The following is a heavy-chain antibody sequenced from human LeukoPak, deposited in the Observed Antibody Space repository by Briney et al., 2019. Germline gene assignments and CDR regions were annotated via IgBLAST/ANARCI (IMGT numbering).Heavy chain of an antibody. J-gene: IGHJ4*02. Sequence: ASVKVSCKTSGYTFASYDINWLRQATGQGLEWMGWMNPNSLNIGYAQKFQGRATMTMNTSISTAYLELSSLKTEDTAVYYCARTGTADYWGQGTLVTVSS. V-gene: IGHV1-8*01. CDR3: ARTGTADY. D-gene: IGHD1-1*01. CDR2: MNPNSLNI. CDR1: GYTFASYD.